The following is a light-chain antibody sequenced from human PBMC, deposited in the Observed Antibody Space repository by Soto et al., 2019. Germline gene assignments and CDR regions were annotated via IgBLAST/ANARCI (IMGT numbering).Light chain of an antibody. V-gene: IGLV2-14*01. J-gene: IGLJ1*01. CDR2: EVS. Sequence: PASVSGSPGQSITISCTGTSSDIGGYNYVSWYQQHPGKAPKLIISEVSNRPSGVSNRFSGSKSGNTASLTISGLQAEDEADYYCSSYTSDSTYVFGTGTKVTVL. CDR1: SSDIGGYNY. CDR3: SSYTSDSTYV.